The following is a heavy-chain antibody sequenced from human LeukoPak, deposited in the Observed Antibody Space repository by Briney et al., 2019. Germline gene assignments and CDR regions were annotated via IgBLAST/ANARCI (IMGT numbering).Heavy chain of an antibody. J-gene: IGHJ3*02. CDR1: GYTFSSYG. CDR3: ARLSFSLLGSTANDVFDI. D-gene: IGHD3-16*01. V-gene: IGHV1-18*01. Sequence: ASVKVSCKGQGYTFSSYGISWVRQAPGQGLEWMGWIGAYSGKTKYAQKFQGRFTMTADTSTTTAYMEVGSLRSDDTAVYYCARLSFSLLGSTANDVFDIWGQGTMVTVSS. CDR2: IGAYSGKT.